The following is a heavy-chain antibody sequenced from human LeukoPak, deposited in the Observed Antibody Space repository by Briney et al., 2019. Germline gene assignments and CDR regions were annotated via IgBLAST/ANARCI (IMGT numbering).Heavy chain of an antibody. CDR2: IYYSGST. CDR3: ARDQYYYDSSGYYYSLDWFDP. J-gene: IGHJ5*02. D-gene: IGHD3-22*01. V-gene: IGHV4-34*01. CDR1: GGSFSGYY. Sequence: PSETLSLTCAVYGGSFSGYYWGWIRQPPGKGLEWIGSIYYSGSTYYNPSLKSRVTISVDTSKNQFSLKLSSVTAADTAVYYCARDQYYYDSSGYYYSLDWFDPWGQGTLVTVSS.